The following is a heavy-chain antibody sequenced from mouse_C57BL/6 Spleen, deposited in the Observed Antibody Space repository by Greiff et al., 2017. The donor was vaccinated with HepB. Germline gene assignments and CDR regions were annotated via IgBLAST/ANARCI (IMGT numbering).Heavy chain of an antibody. CDR3: ARGITTVVASTRYWYFDV. D-gene: IGHD1-1*01. V-gene: IGHV1-64*01. J-gene: IGHJ1*03. CDR2: IHPNSGST. Sequence: VQLQQPGAELVKPGASVKLSCKASGYTFTSYWMHWVKQRPGQGLEWIGMIHPNSGSTNYNEKFKSKATLTVDKSSSTAYMQLSSLTSEDSAVYYCARGITTVVASTRYWYFDVWGTGTTVTVSS. CDR1: GYTFTSYW.